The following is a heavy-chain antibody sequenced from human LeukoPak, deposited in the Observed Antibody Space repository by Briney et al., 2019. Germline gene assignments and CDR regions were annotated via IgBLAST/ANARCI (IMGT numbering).Heavy chain of an antibody. CDR1: GFTFSYYA. Sequence: PGGSLRLSCAASGFTFSYYAMSWVRQAPGRGLEWVSVISDSGGETSYADSGKGRFTISRDNSKNTVYLQMSSLRAEDTAVYYCAKTDCTSSSCYTNDSWGQGTLVTVSS. J-gene: IGHJ4*02. D-gene: IGHD2-2*02. V-gene: IGHV3-23*01. CDR2: ISDSGGET. CDR3: AKTDCTSSSCYTNDS.